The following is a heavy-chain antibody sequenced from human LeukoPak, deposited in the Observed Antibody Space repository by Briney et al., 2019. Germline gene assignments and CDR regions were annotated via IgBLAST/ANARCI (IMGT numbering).Heavy chain of an antibody. V-gene: IGHV3-21*04. CDR1: GFTFSSYS. CDR3: ARDGGGYYDSSGYYPL. D-gene: IGHD3-22*01. J-gene: IGHJ4*02. Sequence: PGGSLRLSCAASGFTFSSYSMNWVRQAPGKGLEWVSSISSSSSYIYYADSVKGRFTISRNNAKNSLYLQMNSLRAEDTALYYCARDGGGYYDSSGYYPLWGQGTLVTVSS. CDR2: ISSSSSYI.